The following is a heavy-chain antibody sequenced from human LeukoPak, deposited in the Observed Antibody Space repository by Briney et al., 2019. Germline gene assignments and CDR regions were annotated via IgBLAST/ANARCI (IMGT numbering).Heavy chain of an antibody. Sequence: ASVKVSCKASGYTFTGYYMHWVRQAPGQGLEWMGWINPNSGNTGYAQKFQGRVTMTRNTSISTAYMELSSLRSEDTAVYYCARVRRWTAARGGLDYWGQGTLVTVSS. J-gene: IGHJ4*02. D-gene: IGHD4-23*01. CDR3: ARVRRWTAARGGLDY. V-gene: IGHV1-8*02. CDR1: GYTFTGYY. CDR2: INPNSGNT.